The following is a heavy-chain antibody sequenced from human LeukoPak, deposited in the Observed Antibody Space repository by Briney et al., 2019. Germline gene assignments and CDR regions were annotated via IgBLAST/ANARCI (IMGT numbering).Heavy chain of an antibody. V-gene: IGHV1-8*01. CDR3: AAGVTGEYFCY. J-gene: IGHJ4*02. CDR1: GYTFTSYD. CDR2: MNPNRSNT. D-gene: IGHD7-27*01. Sequence: ASLTVSCTASGYTFTSYDSSWVRQAPGQGLEWMGCMNPNRSNTGYAQNFQGRVTLPRITSITTAYMDLSSLGSEATAVYYCAAGVTGEYFCYWGQGTRVTVSS.